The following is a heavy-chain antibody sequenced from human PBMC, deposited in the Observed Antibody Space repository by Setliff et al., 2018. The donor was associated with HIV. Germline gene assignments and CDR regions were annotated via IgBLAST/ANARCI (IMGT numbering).Heavy chain of an antibody. CDR1: GGSFSSYG. J-gene: IGHJ4*02. CDR2: LIPLFGSA. V-gene: IGHV1-69*05. D-gene: IGHD6-19*01. CDR3: ATAERLDTSASYWFGY. Sequence: SVKVSCKVSGGSFSSYGFTWVRQAPGQGLEWMGGLIPLFGSANYPQKFQGRVTMSTDTSTSTAYMELRSLRSDDTAMYYCATAERLDTSASYWFGYWGQGTVVTSPQ.